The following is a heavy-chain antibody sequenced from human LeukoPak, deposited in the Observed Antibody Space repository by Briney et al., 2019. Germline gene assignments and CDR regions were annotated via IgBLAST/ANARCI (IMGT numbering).Heavy chain of an antibody. CDR3: ARQLGVKDSSLVNF. Sequence: PAETLSLTCTVSGGSISSSIFHWGWLRPTPGKGLEWIGCIYYSGSTYYNPSLKSRVTMSLDTSKNQFSLKLTSVTAADTAVYYCARQLGVKDSSLVNFWGQGTLVTVSS. CDR1: GGSISSSIFH. CDR2: IYYSGST. V-gene: IGHV4-39*01. D-gene: IGHD6-13*01. J-gene: IGHJ4*02.